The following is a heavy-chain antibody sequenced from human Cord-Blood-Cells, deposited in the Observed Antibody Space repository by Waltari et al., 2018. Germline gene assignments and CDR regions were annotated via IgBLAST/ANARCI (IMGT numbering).Heavy chain of an antibody. CDR2: INPNSGGT. CDR1: GYTFTGYY. D-gene: IGHD3-3*01. Sequence: QVQLVQSGAEVKKPGASVKVSCKASGYTFTGYYMHWVRQAPGQGLEWRGWINPNSGGTNYAKKFQGRVTMTRDTSISTAYMELSRLRSDDTAVYYCARDRGTIFGVVINYWGQGTLVTVSS. V-gene: IGHV1-2*02. CDR3: ARDRGTIFGVVINY. J-gene: IGHJ4*02.